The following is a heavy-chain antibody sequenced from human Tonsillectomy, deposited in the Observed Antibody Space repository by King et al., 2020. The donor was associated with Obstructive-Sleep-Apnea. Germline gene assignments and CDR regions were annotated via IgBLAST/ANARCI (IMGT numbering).Heavy chain of an antibody. CDR2: INSDGSST. Sequence: VQLVESGGALVQPGGSLRLSCAASGFTFSSYLMHWVRQAPGKGLVWVSHINSDGSSTSYADSVKGRLTISRDNAKNTLYLQMNSLRAEDTAVYFCARDRVVRGYYYYYGMDVWGQGTAVTVSS. D-gene: IGHD3-10*01. CDR1: GFTFSSYL. J-gene: IGHJ6*02. CDR3: ARDRVVRGYYYYYGMDV. V-gene: IGHV3-74*01.